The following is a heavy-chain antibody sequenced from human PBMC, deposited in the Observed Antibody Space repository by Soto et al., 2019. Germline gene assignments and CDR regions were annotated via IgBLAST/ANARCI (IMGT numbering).Heavy chain of an antibody. D-gene: IGHD2-2*01. CDR1: GGTFSRYA. V-gene: IGHV1-69*13. CDR3: AVATPTGIVVVPAAIHTAPFDI. Sequence: SVKVSCKASGGTFSRYAISWVRQAPGQGLEWMGGISPIFGTANYAQKFQGRVTITADESTSTADMELSILRSEDTAVYYCAVATPTGIVVVPAAIHTAPFDIWGQGTMVTVSS. J-gene: IGHJ3*02. CDR2: ISPIFGTA.